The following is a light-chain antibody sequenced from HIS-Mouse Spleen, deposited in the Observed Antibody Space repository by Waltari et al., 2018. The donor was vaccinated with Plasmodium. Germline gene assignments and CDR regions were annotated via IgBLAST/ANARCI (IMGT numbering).Light chain of an antibody. CDR3: QQRSNWPRVLT. Sequence: IVLTQSPATLSLSPGERATLSCRASQSVSSYLAWYQQKPGQAPRLLIYEASIRATGIPARFSGSGSGTDFTLTISSLEPEDFAVYYCQQRSNWPRVLTFGGGTKVEIK. CDR1: QSVSSY. J-gene: IGKJ4*01. CDR2: EAS. V-gene: IGKV3-11*01.